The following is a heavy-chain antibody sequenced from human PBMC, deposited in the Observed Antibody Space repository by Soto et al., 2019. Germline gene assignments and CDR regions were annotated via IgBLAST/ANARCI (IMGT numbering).Heavy chain of an antibody. CDR2: VSASSDST. J-gene: IGHJ6*03. CDR3: AKAAVAGAYYYYYMDV. Sequence: GGFLRLSCEASGFSFSSYAMTWVRQAPGRGLEWVSAVSASSDSTYYADSVKGRFAISRDNSKNTLYLQMSSLRAEDTAVYYCAKAAVAGAYYYYYMDVWGKGTTVTVSS. V-gene: IGHV3-23*01. D-gene: IGHD6-19*01. CDR1: GFSFSSYA.